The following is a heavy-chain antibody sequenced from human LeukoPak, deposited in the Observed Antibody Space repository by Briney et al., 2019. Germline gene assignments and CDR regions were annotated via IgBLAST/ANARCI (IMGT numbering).Heavy chain of an antibody. CDR3: ARSDPSWVPYFDY. D-gene: IGHD6-13*01. V-gene: IGHV4-38-2*02. J-gene: IGHJ4*02. CDR1: GYSISSGYY. Sequence: PSETLSLTCTVSGYSISSGYYWGWIRQPPGKGLEWIGRIYTSGSTNYNPSLKSRVTMSVDTSKNQFSLKLSSVTAADTAVYCRARSDPSWVPYFDYWGQGTLVTVSS. CDR2: IYTSGST.